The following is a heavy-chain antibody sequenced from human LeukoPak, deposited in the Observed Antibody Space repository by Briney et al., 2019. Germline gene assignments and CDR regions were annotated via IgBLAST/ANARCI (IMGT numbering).Heavy chain of an antibody. CDR2: FSGSGGST. CDR3: AKGLHHDVLTGYYLDS. V-gene: IGHV3-23*01. Sequence: PGGSLRLSCAASGFTFRSYAMSWVRQAPGKGLEWVSVFSGSGGSTDYADSVKGRFTISRDNSKSTLYLQMNSLRAEDTAIYYCAKGLHHDVLTGYYLDSWGQGTLVTVSS. CDR1: GFTFRSYA. D-gene: IGHD3-9*01. J-gene: IGHJ4*02.